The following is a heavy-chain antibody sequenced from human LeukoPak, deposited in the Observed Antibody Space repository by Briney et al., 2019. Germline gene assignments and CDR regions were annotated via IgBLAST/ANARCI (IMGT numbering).Heavy chain of an antibody. Sequence: SETLPLTCAVYGGSFSGYYWSWIRQPPGKGLEWIGEINHSGSTNYNPSLKSRVTISVDTSKNQFSLKLSSVTAADTAVYYCARADPHLYGDYGYYFDYWGQGTLVTVSS. CDR2: INHSGST. D-gene: IGHD4-17*01. CDR1: GGSFSGYY. CDR3: ARADPHLYGDYGYYFDY. V-gene: IGHV4-34*01. J-gene: IGHJ4*02.